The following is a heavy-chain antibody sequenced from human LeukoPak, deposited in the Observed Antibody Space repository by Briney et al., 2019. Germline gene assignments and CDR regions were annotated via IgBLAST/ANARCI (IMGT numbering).Heavy chain of an antibody. Sequence: SQTLSLTCAISGDSFSSNSAAWNWIRQSPSRGLEWLGRTYYRSKWYNDCAGSVKSQITINPDTSKNQCSLQLNSVNPEDTAVYYCARDSGYCSSTSCYNYYYIDVWGKGTTVTVSS. CDR3: ARDSGYCSSTSCYNYYYIDV. D-gene: IGHD2-2*01. V-gene: IGHV6-1*01. CDR2: TYYRSKWYN. J-gene: IGHJ6*03. CDR1: GDSFSSNSAA.